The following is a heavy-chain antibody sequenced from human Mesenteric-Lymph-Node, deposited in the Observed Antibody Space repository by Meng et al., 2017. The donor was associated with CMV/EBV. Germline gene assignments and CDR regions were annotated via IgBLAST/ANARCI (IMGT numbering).Heavy chain of an antibody. CDR1: GFPFSSYA. D-gene: IGHD5-18*01. CDR2: ISYDGSNK. J-gene: IGHJ4*02. Sequence: SLAGAAHGFPFSSYALPWVRQAPGKGLEWVAVISYDGSNKYYADSVKGRFTISRDNSKNTLYLQMNSLRAEDTAVYYCASGYSYGNYWGQGTLVTVSS. CDR3: ASGYSYGNY. V-gene: IGHV3-30*04.